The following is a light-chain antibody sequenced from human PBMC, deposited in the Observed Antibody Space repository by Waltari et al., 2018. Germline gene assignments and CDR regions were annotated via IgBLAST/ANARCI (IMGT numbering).Light chain of an antibody. CDR2: DVN. Sequence: QSALTQPASVSGSPGQSITISCTGTSSDIGAYYYVSWYQKCPGKAPELIIYDVNSRPSGVSSRFSGSKSGTTASLTISGLQFEDEADYYCMSYTTSTTVIFGGGTKLTVL. CDR3: MSYTTSTTVI. CDR1: SSDIGAYYY. V-gene: IGLV2-14*03. J-gene: IGLJ2*01.